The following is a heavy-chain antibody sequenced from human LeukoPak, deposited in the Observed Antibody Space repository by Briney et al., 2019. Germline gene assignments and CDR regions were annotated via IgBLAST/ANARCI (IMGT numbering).Heavy chain of an antibody. CDR3: ARVTAAGHIPFEY. CDR2: ISAYNGNT. J-gene: IGHJ4*02. Sequence: ASVKVSCKASGYSFTSFGISWVRQAPGQGLEWMGWISAYNGNTNYAQKVQGRVTMTTDTSTSTAYMELRSLRSDDTAVYYCARVTAAGHIPFEYWGQGTLVTVSS. V-gene: IGHV1-18*01. CDR1: GYSFTSFG. D-gene: IGHD6-19*01.